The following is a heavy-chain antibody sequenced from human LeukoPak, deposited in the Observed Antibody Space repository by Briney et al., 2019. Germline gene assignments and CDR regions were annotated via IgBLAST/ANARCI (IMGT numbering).Heavy chain of an antibody. J-gene: IGHJ4*02. D-gene: IGHD2-2*01. CDR2: SRNKANSYST. CDR1: GFTFSDHY. V-gene: IGHV3-72*01. CDR3: ARVSVVGPGANDY. Sequence: GGSLRLSCVASGFTFSDHYMDWVRQAPGKGLEWVGRSRNKANSYSTEYAASVKGRFTVSRDASKNSLYLQMNSLRTEDTAVYYCARVSVVGPGANDYWGQGTLVTVSS.